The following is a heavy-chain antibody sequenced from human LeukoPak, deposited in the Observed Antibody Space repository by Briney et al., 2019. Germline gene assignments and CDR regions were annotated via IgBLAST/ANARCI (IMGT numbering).Heavy chain of an antibody. CDR1: GYTFTSYA. Sequence: ASVKVSCKASGYTFTSYAMHWVRQAPGQRLEWMGWINAGNGNTKYSQKFQGRVTIARDTSASTVYMELSSLRSEDTAVYYCARGGSSSPLDYWGQGTLVTVSS. J-gene: IGHJ4*02. V-gene: IGHV1-3*01. D-gene: IGHD6-6*01. CDR2: INAGNGNT. CDR3: ARGGSSSPLDY.